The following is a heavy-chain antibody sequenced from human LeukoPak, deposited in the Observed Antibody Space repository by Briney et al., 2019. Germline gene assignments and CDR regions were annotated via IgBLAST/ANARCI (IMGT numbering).Heavy chain of an antibody. J-gene: IGHJ4*02. CDR1: GYTFSRYW. V-gene: IGHV3-7*01. Sequence: GGSLRLSCAASGYTFSRYWVTWVRQAPGKGLEWVANVNEDGGQRYYVDSVKGRFTISRDNAKNSLYLQMNSLRPEDTVVYYCARNNYWRFDYWGQGTPVTVSS. CDR2: VNEDGGQR. D-gene: IGHD3-3*01. CDR3: ARNNYWRFDY.